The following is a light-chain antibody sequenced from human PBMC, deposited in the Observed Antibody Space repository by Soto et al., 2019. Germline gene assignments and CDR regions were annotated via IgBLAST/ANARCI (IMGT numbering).Light chain of an antibody. CDR3: QQLHTCPLT. CDR2: AAS. J-gene: IGKJ4*02. CDR1: QGISSY. Sequence: DIQLTQSPSFLSASVGDRVTITCRASQGISSYLVWYQQKAGKAPKVLIYAASTLRSGFPSRFSGSWSGTDLTPTFCTLQPEDFASYYCQQLHTCPLTSGGGTNVEIK. V-gene: IGKV1-9*01.